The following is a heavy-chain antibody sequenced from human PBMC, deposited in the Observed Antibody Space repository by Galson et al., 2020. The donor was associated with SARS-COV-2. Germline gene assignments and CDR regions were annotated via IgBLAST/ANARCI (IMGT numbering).Heavy chain of an antibody. CDR2: ISYSGST. J-gene: IGHJ4*02. Sequence: ETSETLSLTCAFSIGSMTSHYWSWIRQAPGKGLEWIGYISYSGSTTYNPSLKSRVTISIDTSKNQFSLKLTSVTAADTALYYCAKLAEGRRSSEDYWGQGTLVTVSS. CDR1: IGSMTSHY. CDR3: AKLAEGRRSSEDY. V-gene: IGHV4-59*08. D-gene: IGHD1-26*01.